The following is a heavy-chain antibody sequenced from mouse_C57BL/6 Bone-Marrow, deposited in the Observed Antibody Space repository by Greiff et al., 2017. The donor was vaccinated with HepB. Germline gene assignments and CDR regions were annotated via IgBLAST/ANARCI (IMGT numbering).Heavy chain of an antibody. J-gene: IGHJ4*01. CDR3: ARLGRGAYAMDY. CDR2: IHPNSGST. D-gene: IGHD4-1*01. Sequence: VQLQQPGAELVKPGASVKLSCKASGYTFTSYWMHWVKQRPGQGLEWIGMIHPNSGSTNYNEKFKSKATLTVDKSSSTAYMQLSSLTSEDSAVYYCARLGRGAYAMDYWGQGTSVTVSS. CDR1: GYTFTSYW. V-gene: IGHV1-64*01.